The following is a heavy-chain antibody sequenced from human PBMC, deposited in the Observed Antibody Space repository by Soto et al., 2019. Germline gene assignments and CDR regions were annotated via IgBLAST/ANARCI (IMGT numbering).Heavy chain of an antibody. CDR1: GGSISGYY. D-gene: IGHD3-16*01. CDR2: IYNNGST. V-gene: IGHV4-59*01. Sequence: SETLSLTCAVSGGSISGYYCTWIRQPPGKGLEWIGYIYNNGSTNYNPSLKSRVAISLDTSKNQFSLKLSSVTAADTAVYYCASGVYTFGRRRYDYYGMDVWGQGTTVTVSS. CDR3: ASGVYTFGRRRYDYYGMDV. J-gene: IGHJ6*02.